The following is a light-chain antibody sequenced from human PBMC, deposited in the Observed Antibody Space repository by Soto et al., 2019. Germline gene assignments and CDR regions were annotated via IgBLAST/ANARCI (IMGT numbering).Light chain of an antibody. J-gene: IGKJ1*01. CDR3: QQYNSYSWT. Sequence: QITPSPSPPSLPPRDRVTNTCPASQTISSWLAWYQQKPGKAPKLLIYKASSLESGVPSRFSGSGSGTEFTLTISSLQPDDFATYYCQQYNSYSWTFGQGTKVDIK. V-gene: IGKV1-5*03. CDR1: QTISSW. CDR2: KAS.